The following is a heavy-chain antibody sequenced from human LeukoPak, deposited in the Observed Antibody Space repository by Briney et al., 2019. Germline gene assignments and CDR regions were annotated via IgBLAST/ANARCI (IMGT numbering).Heavy chain of an antibody. V-gene: IGHV3-21*01. Sequence: KPGGSLRLSCAASGFTFSSYSMNWVRQGPGKGLEWVSSISSSSSYIYYADSVKGRFTISRDNAKNSLYLQMNSLRAEDTAVYYCARDRDYVSSGWSSYAFDIWGQGTMVTVSS. CDR1: GFTFSSYS. D-gene: IGHD6-19*01. CDR2: ISSSSSYI. CDR3: ARDRDYVSSGWSSYAFDI. J-gene: IGHJ3*02.